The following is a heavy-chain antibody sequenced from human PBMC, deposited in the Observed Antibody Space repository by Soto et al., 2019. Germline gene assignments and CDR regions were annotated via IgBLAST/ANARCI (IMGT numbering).Heavy chain of an antibody. CDR3: ARDRIVGPTVWFDP. D-gene: IGHD1-26*01. CDR2: MNPNSGNT. V-gene: IGHV1-8*01. CDR1: GYTFTSYD. J-gene: IGHJ5*02. Sequence: QVQLVQSGAEVKKPGASVKVSCTASGYTFTSYDINWVRQATGQGLEWMGWMNPNSGNTGYAQKFQGRITXXRXTXXSTAYMGLGSLKSEDTAVYYCARDRIVGPTVWFDPWGQGTLVTVSS.